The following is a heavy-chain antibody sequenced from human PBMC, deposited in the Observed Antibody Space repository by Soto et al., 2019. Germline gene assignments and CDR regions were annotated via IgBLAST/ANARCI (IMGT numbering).Heavy chain of an antibody. Sequence: QVQLQESGPGLVKPSETLSLTCTVSSDSIAGENWWSWVRQPPGLGLEWIGEVFHTGGTNYNPSLKRPVTMEVDKSKNQFSLKLISATAADTAVHYCARVFSSGSGWMYYFDFWGQGTLVSVSS. CDR2: VFHTGGT. V-gene: IGHV4-4*02. D-gene: IGHD6-19*01. CDR1: SDSIAGENW. J-gene: IGHJ4*02. CDR3: ARVFSSGSGWMYYFDF.